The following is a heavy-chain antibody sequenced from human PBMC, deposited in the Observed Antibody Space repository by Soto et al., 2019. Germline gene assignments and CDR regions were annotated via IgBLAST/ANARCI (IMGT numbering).Heavy chain of an antibody. D-gene: IGHD3-3*01. V-gene: IGHV4-59*01. CDR1: GGSISSCY. Sequence: PSETLSLTRTVSGGSISSCYWGWIRQPPGKGLEWIGYIYYSGSTNYNPSLKSRVTISVDTSKNQFSLKLSSVTAADTAVYYCARGDSTIFGYYGMDVWGQGTTVTVSS. J-gene: IGHJ6*02. CDR2: IYYSGST. CDR3: ARGDSTIFGYYGMDV.